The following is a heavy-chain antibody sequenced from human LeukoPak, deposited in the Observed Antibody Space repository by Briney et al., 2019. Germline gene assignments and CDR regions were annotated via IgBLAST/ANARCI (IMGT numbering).Heavy chain of an antibody. J-gene: IGHJ6*02. D-gene: IGHD3-22*01. CDR2: INAGNGNT. V-gene: IGHV1-3*01. CDR3: ARDFRGYYESSGYYSAYYHGMDV. CDR1: GYTITSYA. Sequence: ASVKVSCKASGYTITSYAIYWVRQAPGQRLEWMGWINAGNGNTKFSQKLQDRVTITRDTSASTAYMELSSLRSEDTAVYYCARDFRGYYESSGYYSAYYHGMDVWGQGITVTVSS.